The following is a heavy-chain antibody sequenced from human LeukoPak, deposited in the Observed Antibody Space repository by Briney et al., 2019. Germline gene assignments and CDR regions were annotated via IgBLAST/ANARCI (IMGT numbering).Heavy chain of an antibody. D-gene: IGHD3-10*01. V-gene: IGHV3-23*01. J-gene: IGHJ4*02. CDR1: GFTFSDYA. Sequence: GGSLRLSCAASGFTFSDYAMNWVRQAPGKGLEWVSVYRSSCDTTYYADFVKGRFTISRDNSKNTLYLQMNSLRAEDTAVYYCAKGYYASGSSLSAFDCWGQGTLVTVSS. CDR3: AKGYYASGSSLSAFDC. CDR2: YRSSCDTT.